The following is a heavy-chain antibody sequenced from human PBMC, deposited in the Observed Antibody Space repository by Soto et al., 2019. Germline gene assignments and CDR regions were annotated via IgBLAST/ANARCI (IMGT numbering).Heavy chain of an antibody. CDR2: IIPIFGTA. CDR1: GGTFSSYA. J-gene: IGHJ6*02. V-gene: IGHV1-69*12. CDR3: ARVPSRYYYYGMDV. D-gene: IGHD6-6*01. Sequence: QVQLVQSGAEVKKPGSSVKVSCKASGGTFSSYAISWVRQAPGQGLEWMGGIIPIFGTANYAQKFQGRVTITADESTSTADMELSSLRSEDTAVYYCARVPSRYYYYGMDVWGQGTTVTVSS.